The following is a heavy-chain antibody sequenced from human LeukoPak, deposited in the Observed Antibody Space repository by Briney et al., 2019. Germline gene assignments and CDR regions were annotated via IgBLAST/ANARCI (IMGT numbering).Heavy chain of an antibody. D-gene: IGHD5-18*01. V-gene: IGHV4-38-2*02. CDR3: AKGAGGFSYYNWFDP. J-gene: IGHJ5*02. Sequence: SETLSLTCTVSGYSISSGYYWGWIRQPPGKGLEWIGSIYYSGTTHYNPSLESRVTISVDTSKNQFSLKLASVTAADTAIYYCAKGAGGFSYYNWFDPWGQGTLVAVSS. CDR1: GYSISSGYY. CDR2: IYYSGTT.